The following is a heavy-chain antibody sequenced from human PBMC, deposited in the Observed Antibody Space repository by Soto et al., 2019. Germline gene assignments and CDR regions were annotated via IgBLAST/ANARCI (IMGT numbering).Heavy chain of an antibody. D-gene: IGHD2-21*01. Sequence: EVQLLQSGGGLAQPGTSLRLSCAASGFTFKYYAMTWVRQAPGKGLEWVSTISGSGDKTDYADSVKGRFRVSRDNSKDALYLQMDSLRSDDPALYFCARESKWYGGQLFPGWGQGTL. V-gene: IGHV3-23*01. CDR2: ISGSGDKT. J-gene: IGHJ1*01. CDR1: GFTFKYYA. CDR3: ARESKWYGGQLFPG.